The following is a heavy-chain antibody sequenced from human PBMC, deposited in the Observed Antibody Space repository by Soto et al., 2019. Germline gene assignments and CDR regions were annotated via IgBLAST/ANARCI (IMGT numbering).Heavy chain of an antibody. Sequence: EVQLVESGGGLIQPGGSLRLSCAASGSNFIRKYMIWVRQAPGKGLEWVSILYSGGTTYYADSVKGRFTISRDTSENTLYLQMNSLRAEDTAVYYCARGLYDSGSFYFDFWVQGTLVTVSS. D-gene: IGHD3-10*01. CDR3: ARGLYDSGSFYFDF. J-gene: IGHJ4*02. CDR2: LYSGGTT. V-gene: IGHV3-53*01. CDR1: GSNFIRKY.